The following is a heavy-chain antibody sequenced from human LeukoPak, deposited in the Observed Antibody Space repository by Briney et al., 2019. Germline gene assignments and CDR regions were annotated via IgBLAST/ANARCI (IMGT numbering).Heavy chain of an antibody. D-gene: IGHD3-10*01. CDR2: ISYDGGTK. J-gene: IGHJ4*02. CDR1: GFTFSSYA. Sequence: GGSMRLSCAASGFTFSSYALHWVRQAPGKGLEWVAVISYDGGTKYYADSVKGRFTISRDNSKNTLYLQMNSLRAEDTAVYYCARVGLRDFYGSGTYYHFDYWGQGTLVTVSS. CDR3: ARVGLRDFYGSGTYYHFDY. V-gene: IGHV3-30*04.